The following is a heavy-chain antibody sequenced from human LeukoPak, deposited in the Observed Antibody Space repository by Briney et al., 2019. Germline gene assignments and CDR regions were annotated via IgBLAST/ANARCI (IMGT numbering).Heavy chain of an antibody. J-gene: IGHJ4*02. Sequence: GGSLRLSCAASGFTFSSYGMHWVRQAPGKGLEWVAFIRYDGSNAYYADSVKGRFTISRDNSKNTLYLQMNSLRTEDTALYYCAKDIVVVPAALPKGLDYWGQGTLVTVSS. CDR2: IRYDGSNA. CDR1: GFTFSSYG. D-gene: IGHD2-2*02. V-gene: IGHV3-30*02. CDR3: AKDIVVVPAALPKGLDY.